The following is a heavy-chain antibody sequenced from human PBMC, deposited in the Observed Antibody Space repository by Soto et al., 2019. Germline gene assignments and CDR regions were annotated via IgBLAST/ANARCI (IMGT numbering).Heavy chain of an antibody. CDR1: GFSFSDYS. CDR2: ISYDGDKK. J-gene: IGHJ6*02. V-gene: IGHV3-30-3*01. D-gene: IGHD2-21*01. Sequence: ESGGGVVQPGRSLRLSCVASGFSFSDYSIHWVRQAPGKGLEWVAFISYDGDKKFFADSVKGRFNISRDNAKNTVFLQMTSLRPEDTAVFHCAVMAGLVVSDDYGLDVWSQGTTVTVSS. CDR3: AVMAGLVVSDDYGLDV.